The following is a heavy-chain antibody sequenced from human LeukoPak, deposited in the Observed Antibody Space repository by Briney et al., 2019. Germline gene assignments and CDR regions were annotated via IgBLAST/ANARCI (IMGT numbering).Heavy chain of an antibody. CDR3: AREVVGATNYYYYYYGMGV. CDR2: IYHSGST. V-gene: IGHV4-39*07. CDR1: GGSISSGGYY. D-gene: IGHD1-26*01. J-gene: IGHJ6*02. Sequence: PSQTLSLTCTVSGGSISSGGYYWGWIRQPPGKGLEWIGSIYHSGSTYYNPSLKSRVTISVDTSKNQFSLKLSSVTAADTAVYYCAREVVGATNYYYYYYGMGVWGQGTTVTVSS.